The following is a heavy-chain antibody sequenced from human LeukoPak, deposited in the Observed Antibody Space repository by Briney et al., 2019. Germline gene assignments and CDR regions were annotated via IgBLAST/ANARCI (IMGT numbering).Heavy chain of an antibody. CDR1: GYTFTGYY. CDR2: IDPNSGGT. D-gene: IGHD5-24*01. V-gene: IGHV1-2*02. CDR3: ARDGVEMATISDY. Sequence: ASVKVSCKASGYTFTGYYMHCVRQAPGQGLEWMGWIDPNSGGTNYAQKFQGRVTMTRDTSISTAYMELSRLRSDDTAVYHCARDGVEMATISDYWGQGTLVTVSS. J-gene: IGHJ4*02.